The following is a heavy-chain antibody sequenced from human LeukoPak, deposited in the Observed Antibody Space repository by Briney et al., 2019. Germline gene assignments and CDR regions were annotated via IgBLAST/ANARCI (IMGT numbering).Heavy chain of an antibody. D-gene: IGHD3-10*01. Sequence: GGSLRLSCAASGFTFSSYAMSWVRQAPGKGLEWVANIKQDGSEKYYVDSVKGRFTISRDNAKNSLYLQMNSLRAEDTAVYYCARYRGLDWFDPWGQGTLVTVSS. CDR2: IKQDGSEK. V-gene: IGHV3-7*04. CDR1: GFTFSSYA. CDR3: ARYRGLDWFDP. J-gene: IGHJ5*02.